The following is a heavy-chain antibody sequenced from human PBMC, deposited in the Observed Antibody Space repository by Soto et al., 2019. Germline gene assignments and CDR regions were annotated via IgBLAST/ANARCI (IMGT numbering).Heavy chain of an antibody. CDR3: ARDRQYGAGFIDV. D-gene: IGHD3-10*01. J-gene: IGHJ6*02. V-gene: IGHV3-30*09. CDR2: ISSDGSDK. CDR1: GFTFSSYA. Sequence: QVQLVESGGGVVQPGRSLGLSCAASGFTFSSYAMHWVRQAPGKGLEWVAVISSDGSDKYYADSVKGRFAISRDNSKNTLYVQLNRMRAEDTALYYCARDRQYGAGFIDVWGQGTTVTVSS.